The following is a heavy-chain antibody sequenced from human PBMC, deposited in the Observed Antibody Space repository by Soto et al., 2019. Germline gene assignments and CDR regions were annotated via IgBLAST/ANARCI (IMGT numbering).Heavy chain of an antibody. CDR3: ARDSTYYYDSSGYNVGYYYYGMDV. Sequence: GGSLRLSCAASGFTFSSYSMNWVRQAPGKGLEWDSSISSSSSYIYYADSVKGRFTISRDNAKNSLYLQMNSLRAEDTAVYYCARDSTYYYDSSGYNVGYYYYGMDVWGQGTTVTVSS. J-gene: IGHJ6*02. V-gene: IGHV3-21*01. D-gene: IGHD3-22*01. CDR1: GFTFSSYS. CDR2: ISSSSSYI.